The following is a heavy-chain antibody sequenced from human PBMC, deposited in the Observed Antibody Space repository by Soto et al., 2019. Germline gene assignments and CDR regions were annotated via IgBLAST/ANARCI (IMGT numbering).Heavy chain of an antibody. J-gene: IGHJ4*02. V-gene: IGHV4-34*01. CDR2: INHSGST. D-gene: IGHD6-13*01. CDR3: ARVRSSSSRLDY. Sequence: LSLTCAVYGGSFSGYYWSWIRQPPGKGLEWIGEINHSGSTNYNPSLKSRVTISVDTSKNQFSLKLSSVTAADTAVYYCARVRSSSSRLDYWGQGTLVTVSS. CDR1: GGSFSGYY.